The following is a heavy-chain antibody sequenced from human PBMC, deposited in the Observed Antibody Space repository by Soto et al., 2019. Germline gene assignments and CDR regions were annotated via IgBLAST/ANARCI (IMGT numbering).Heavy chain of an antibody. D-gene: IGHD1-26*01. V-gene: IGHV3-30*18. CDR3: AKDLDGSWTSPEY. CDR1: GFTFSSYG. CDR2: ISYDGSNK. J-gene: IGHJ4*02. Sequence: GGSLRLSSAASGFTFSSYGMHWVRQAPGKGLEWVAVISYDGSNKYYADSVKGRFTISRDNSKNTLYLQMNSLRAEDTAVYYCAKDLDGSWTSPEYWGQGTLVTVSS.